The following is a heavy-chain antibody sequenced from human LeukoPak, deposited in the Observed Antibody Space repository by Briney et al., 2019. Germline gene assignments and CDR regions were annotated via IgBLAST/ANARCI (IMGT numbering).Heavy chain of an antibody. D-gene: IGHD3-3*01. CDR2: IYYSGST. V-gene: IGHV4-39*07. CDR3: ARGLVKDYDFWSGYYSYFDY. Sequence: SETLSLTCTVSGGSISSSSYYWGWIRQPPGKGLEWIGSIYYSGSTYYNPSLKSRVTISVDTSKNQFSLKLSSVTAADTAVYYCARGLVKDYDFWSGYYSYFDYWGQGTLVTVSS. CDR1: GGSISSSSYY. J-gene: IGHJ4*02.